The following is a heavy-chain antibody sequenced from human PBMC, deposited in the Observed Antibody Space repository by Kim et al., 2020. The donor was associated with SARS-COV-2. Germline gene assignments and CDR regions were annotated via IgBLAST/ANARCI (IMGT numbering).Heavy chain of an antibody. V-gene: IGHV3-23*01. Sequence: GGSLRLSCAASGFTFSSYALSWVRQAPGKGLEWVSAISGSGGGTSYADSVTGGFTISRDNTKNTLYLQMNSLRAEDTAVYDCAKDGEYSSPGRLGIDYWGQGTRVTVSS. CDR1: GFTFSSYA. D-gene: IGHD6-6*01. J-gene: IGHJ4*02. CDR3: AKDGEYSSPGRLGIDY. CDR2: ISGSGGGT.